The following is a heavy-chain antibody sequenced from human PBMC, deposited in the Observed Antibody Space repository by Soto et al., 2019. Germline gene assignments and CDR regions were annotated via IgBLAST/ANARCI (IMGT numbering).Heavy chain of an antibody. CDR1: GFTFSSYG. J-gene: IGHJ4*02. CDR3: GCTVEEEALDY. V-gene: IGHV3-30*03. Sequence: QVQLVESGGGVVQPGRSLRLSCAASGFTFSSYGMHWVRQAPGKGLEWVAVISYDGSNKYYADSVKGRFTISRDNSKNTLYLQMNSLRAEDTAVYYCGCTVEEEALDYWGQGTLVTVSS. D-gene: IGHD2-2*01. CDR2: ISYDGSNK.